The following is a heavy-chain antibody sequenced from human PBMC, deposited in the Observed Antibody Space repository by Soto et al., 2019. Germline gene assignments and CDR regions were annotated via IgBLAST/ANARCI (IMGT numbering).Heavy chain of an antibody. J-gene: IGHJ4*02. CDR2: IYADNSDT. CDR1: GYTFTGHW. Sequence: GESLKISCSGSGYTFTGHWIAWVSQMPGKGLEWMGIIYADNSDTKYSPSFQGQVTISADKSISTAYLQWSSLKASDTAMYYCAALFYYDSKGGFDYWGQGTRVTVSS. D-gene: IGHD3-22*01. V-gene: IGHV5-51*01. CDR3: AALFYYDSKGGFDY.